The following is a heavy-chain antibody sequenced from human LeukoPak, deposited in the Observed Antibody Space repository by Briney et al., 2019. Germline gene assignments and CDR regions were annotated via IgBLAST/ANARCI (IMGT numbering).Heavy chain of an antibody. J-gene: IGHJ4*02. D-gene: IGHD6-13*01. CDR3: ARETGYSSGWYDDY. CDR1: GYTFTNYG. CDR2: ISAYNGNT. V-gene: IGHV1-18*01. Sequence: ASVKVSCKASGYTFTNYGINWVRQAPGQGLEWMGWISAYNGNTKYAQRVQGRVTLTTDTSTSTAYMELRSLRFDDTAVYYCARETGYSSGWYDDYWGQGTLVTFSS.